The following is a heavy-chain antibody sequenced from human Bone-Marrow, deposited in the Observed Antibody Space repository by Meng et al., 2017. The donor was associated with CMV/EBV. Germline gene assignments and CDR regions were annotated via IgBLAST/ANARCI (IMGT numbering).Heavy chain of an antibody. V-gene: IGHV2-5*01. CDR3: AYRKRGGSFDY. CDR1: GFSFTTNGVG. J-gene: IGHJ4*02. D-gene: IGHD1-26*01. Sequence: SGPTLVKPTQTLTLTCTFSGFSFTTNGVGVGWIRQPPGQAPQWLALIYWNDDKRFSPSLQSRLTIAKDTSRNQVVLTMTNMDSVDTATYFCAYRKRGGSFDYWGQGTLVTVSS. CDR2: IYWNDDK.